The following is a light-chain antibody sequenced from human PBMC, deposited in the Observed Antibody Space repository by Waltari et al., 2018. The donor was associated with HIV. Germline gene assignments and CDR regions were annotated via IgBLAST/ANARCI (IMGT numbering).Light chain of an antibody. CDR1: ASNIGRNT. J-gene: IGLJ3*02. CDR3: ATWDDGLSGWV. V-gene: IGLV1-44*01. CDR2: NND. Sequence: QSVVTQPPSASGTPGQRVSMSCSGSASNIGRNTVNWYQHLPQTAPKLLIYNNDERPAGVPDRFSASKTGTSAALDISGLQAEDEADYDCATWDDGLSGWVFGGGTKLTVL.